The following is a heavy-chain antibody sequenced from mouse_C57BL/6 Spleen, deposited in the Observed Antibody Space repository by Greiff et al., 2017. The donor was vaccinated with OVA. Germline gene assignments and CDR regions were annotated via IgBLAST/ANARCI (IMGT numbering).Heavy chain of an antibody. CDR1: GFNIKDDY. D-gene: IGHD1-1*01. J-gene: IGHJ2*01. Sequence: VQLKQSGAELVRPGASVKLSCTASGFNIKDDYMHWVKQRPEQGLEWIGWIDPENGDTEYASKFQGKATLTADTSSNTAYLQLSSLTSEDTAVYYCTTGRYYGSSPYYFDYWGQGTTLTVSS. CDR2: IDPENGDT. V-gene: IGHV14-4*01. CDR3: TTGRYYGSSPYYFDY.